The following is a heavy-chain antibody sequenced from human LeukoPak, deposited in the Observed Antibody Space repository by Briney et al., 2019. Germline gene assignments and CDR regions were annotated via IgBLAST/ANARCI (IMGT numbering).Heavy chain of an antibody. D-gene: IGHD4/OR15-4a*01. CDR2: INPNSGGT. CDR1: GYTFTGYY. CDR3: ARVKHDYGARADAFDI. V-gene: IGHV1-2*02. J-gene: IGHJ3*02. Sequence: ASVKVSCKASGYTFTGYYMHWVRQAPGQGLEWMGWINPNSGGTNYAQKFQGRVTMTRDTSISTAYMELSRPRSDDTAVYYCARVKHDYGARADAFDIWGEGTMVTVSS.